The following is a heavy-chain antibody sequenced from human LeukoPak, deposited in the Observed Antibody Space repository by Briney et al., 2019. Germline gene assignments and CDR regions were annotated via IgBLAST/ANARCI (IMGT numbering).Heavy chain of an antibody. CDR2: IIPIFGTA. CDR1: A. Sequence: AIXWXXXXPGQGLEGXGRIIPIFGTANYAQKFRGRVTITTDEYTSRAYMELSSLRSEDTAVYYCARGGSLPHCTNGVCHPQYFDYWGQGTLVTVSS. D-gene: IGHD2-8*01. CDR3: ARGGSLPHCTNGVCHPQYFDY. J-gene: IGHJ4*02. V-gene: IGHV1-69*05.